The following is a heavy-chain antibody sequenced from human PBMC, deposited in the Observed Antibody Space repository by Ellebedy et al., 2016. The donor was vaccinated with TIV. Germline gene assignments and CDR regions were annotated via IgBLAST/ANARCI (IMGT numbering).Heavy chain of an antibody. V-gene: IGHV3-30-3*01. D-gene: IGHD6-19*01. Sequence: GESLKISCAASGFTFKFHTMHWVRQAPGKGLEWVALLAYDGTNENYADSVKGRFTISRDNAKNSLYLQMNGLRAEDTAVYYCARDPGSGWRPIDYWGQGTLVTVSS. CDR2: LAYDGTNE. CDR1: GFTFKFHT. J-gene: IGHJ4*02. CDR3: ARDPGSGWRPIDY.